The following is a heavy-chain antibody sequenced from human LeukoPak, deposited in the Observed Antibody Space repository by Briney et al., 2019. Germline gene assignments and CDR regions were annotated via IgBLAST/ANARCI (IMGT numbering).Heavy chain of an antibody. V-gene: IGHV3-30*18. Sequence: GRSLRLSCAASGFTFSSYGMHWVRQAPGKGLEWVAVISYDGSNKYCADSVKGRFTISRDNSKNTLYLQMNSLRAEDTAVYYCAKTHQYDFWSGFYYYYGMDVWGQGTTVTVSS. CDR3: AKTHQYDFWSGFYYYYGMDV. CDR1: GFTFSSYG. D-gene: IGHD3-3*01. CDR2: ISYDGSNK. J-gene: IGHJ6*02.